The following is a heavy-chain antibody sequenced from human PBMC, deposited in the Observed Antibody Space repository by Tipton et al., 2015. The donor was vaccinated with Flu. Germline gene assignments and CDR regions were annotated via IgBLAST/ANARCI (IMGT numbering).Heavy chain of an antibody. CDR3: ARDPCGGGCCPDY. V-gene: IGHV3-33*01. CDR1: GFTFSSYG. Sequence: SLRLSCAASGFTFSSYGMHWVRQAPGKGLEWVAVIWYDGSNKYYADSVKGRFTISRDNSKNTLYLQMNSLRAEDTAVYYCARDPCGGGCCPDYWGQGTLVTVSS. J-gene: IGHJ4*02. D-gene: IGHD2-21*02. CDR2: IWYDGSNK.